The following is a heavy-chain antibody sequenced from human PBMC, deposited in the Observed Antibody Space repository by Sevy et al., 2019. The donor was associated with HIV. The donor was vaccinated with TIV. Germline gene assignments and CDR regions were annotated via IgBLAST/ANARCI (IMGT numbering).Heavy chain of an antibody. J-gene: IGHJ4*02. Sequence: GGSLRLSCTASGFTFGDYAMSWFRQAPGKGLEWVGFIRSKTYGGTTEYAASVKGRFTISRDDSKSIAYLQMNSLKTEDTAVYYCTREGPIYGDYEVRYWGQGTLVTVSS. CDR1: GFTFGDYA. D-gene: IGHD4-17*01. CDR3: TREGPIYGDYEVRY. V-gene: IGHV3-49*03. CDR2: IRSKTYGGTT.